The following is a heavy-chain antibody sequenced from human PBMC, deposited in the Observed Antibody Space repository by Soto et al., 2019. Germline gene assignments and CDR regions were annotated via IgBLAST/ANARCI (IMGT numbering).Heavy chain of an antibody. J-gene: IGHJ6*02. CDR2: ISYDGSNK. Sequence: GSLRLSYAASGFTFSSYAMHWVRQAPGKGLEWVAVISYDGSNKYYADSVKGRFTISRDNSKNTLYLQMNSLRAEDTAVYYCARDREYSSGWYAIYYYYGMDVWGQGTTVT. CDR3: ARDREYSSGWYAIYYYYGMDV. V-gene: IGHV3-30-3*01. D-gene: IGHD6-19*01. CDR1: GFTFSSYA.